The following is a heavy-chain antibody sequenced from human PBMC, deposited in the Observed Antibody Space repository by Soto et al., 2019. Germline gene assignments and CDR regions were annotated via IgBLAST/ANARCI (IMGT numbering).Heavy chain of an antibody. D-gene: IGHD2-15*01. Sequence: VRLRKSAPGLVSLRGTLSLTCAVFGGSFRGINWWGWVARPQGRGWSGFGEIYHSGSTNYNPSLKSRVTISVDKSKNQFSLKLSSVTAADTAVYYCAKRCSGGSCYDYYYGMDVWGQGTTVTVSS. V-gene: IGHV4-4*03. CDR1: GGSFRGINW. CDR3: AKRCSGGSCYDYYYGMDV. CDR2: IYHSGST. J-gene: IGHJ6*02.